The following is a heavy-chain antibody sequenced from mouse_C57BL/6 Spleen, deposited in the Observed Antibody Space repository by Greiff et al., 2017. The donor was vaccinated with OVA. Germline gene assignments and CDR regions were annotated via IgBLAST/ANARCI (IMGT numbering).Heavy chain of an antibody. CDR2: IWSGGST. Sequence: VKLQESGPGLVQPSQSLSITCTVSGFSLTSYGVHWVRQSPGKGLEWLGVIWSGGSTDYNAAFISRLSISKDNSKSQVFFKMNSLQADVTAIYYCASALTTVERAMDYWGQGTSVTVSS. D-gene: IGHD1-1*01. V-gene: IGHV2-2*01. CDR3: ASALTTVERAMDY. J-gene: IGHJ4*01. CDR1: GFSLTSYG.